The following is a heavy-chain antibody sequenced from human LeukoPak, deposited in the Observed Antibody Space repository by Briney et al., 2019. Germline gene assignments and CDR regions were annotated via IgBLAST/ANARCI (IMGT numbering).Heavy chain of an antibody. J-gene: IGHJ4*02. CDR1: GGSISSSSYY. D-gene: IGHD3-10*01. Sequence: SETLSLTCTVSGGSISSSSYYWGWIRQPPGKGLEWIGSIYYSGSTYYNPSLKSRVTISVDTSKNQFSLKLSSVTAADTAVYYCASYYGSGSAYFDHWGQGTLVTVSS. CDR3: ASYYGSGSAYFDH. V-gene: IGHV4-39*01. CDR2: IYYSGST.